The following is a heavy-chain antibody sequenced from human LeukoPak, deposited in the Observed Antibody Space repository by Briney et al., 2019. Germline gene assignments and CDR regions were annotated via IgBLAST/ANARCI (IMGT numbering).Heavy chain of an antibody. CDR2: IGGNTGII. V-gene: IGHV3-48*01. CDR1: GFTFNIFS. J-gene: IGHJ4*02. Sequence: GGSLRLSCEASGFTFNIFSMNWVRQAPGKGLEWLSYIGGNTGIIWYADSVKGRFAISRDNAKNSLYLQMNSLGVEDTAVYFCVRDHLFAFDYWGRGALITVSS. CDR3: VRDHLFAFDY.